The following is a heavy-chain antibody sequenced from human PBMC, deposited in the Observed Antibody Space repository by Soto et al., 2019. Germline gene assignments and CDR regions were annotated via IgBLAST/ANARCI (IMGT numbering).Heavy chain of an antibody. CDR2: INHSGST. CDR3: ARSITIFGVVRGPYYFDY. J-gene: IGHJ4*02. V-gene: IGHV4-34*01. CDR1: GGSFSGYY. Sequence: PSETLSLTCAVYGGSFSGYYWSWIRQPPGKGLEWIGEINHSGSTNYNPSLKSRVTISVDTSKNQFSLKLSSVTAADTAVYYCARSITIFGVVRGPYYFDYWGQGTLVTVSS. D-gene: IGHD3-3*01.